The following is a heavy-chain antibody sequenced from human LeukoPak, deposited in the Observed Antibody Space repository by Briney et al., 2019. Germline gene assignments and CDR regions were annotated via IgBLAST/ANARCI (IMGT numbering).Heavy chain of an antibody. CDR3: ARLASSGWSHCDY. CDR2: IYYSGST. J-gene: IGHJ4*02. V-gene: IGHV4-59*08. Sequence: PSETLSLTYTVSGGSISGYYWSWIRQPPGKGPEWIGYIYYSGSTNYNPSLKSRVTISVDTSKNQFSLKMNSVTAADTAVYYCARLASSGWSHCDYWGQGTLVTVSS. D-gene: IGHD6-19*01. CDR1: GGSISGYY.